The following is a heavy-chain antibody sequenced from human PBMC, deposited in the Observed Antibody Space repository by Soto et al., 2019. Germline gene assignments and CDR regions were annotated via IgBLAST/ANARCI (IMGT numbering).Heavy chain of an antibody. CDR2: IYYSGST. Sequence: SETLSLTCTVSGDSISTYYWTWIRQPPGKALEWLGYIYYSGSTNYNPSLNGRITISIDTTKNQFSLNLTSVTAADTAVYYCARGMVGYNWNYRWFYLWGQGTLVTVSS. CDR1: GDSISTYY. CDR3: ARGMVGYNWNYRWFYL. D-gene: IGHD1-7*01. V-gene: IGHV4-59*01. J-gene: IGHJ5*02.